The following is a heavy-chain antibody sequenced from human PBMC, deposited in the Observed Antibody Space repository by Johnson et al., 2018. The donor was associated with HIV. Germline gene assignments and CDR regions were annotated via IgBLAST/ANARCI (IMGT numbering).Heavy chain of an antibody. CDR1: GFTFSNYG. CDR2: IWYDGSNK. D-gene: IGHD6-6*01. Sequence: QVQLMESGGGVVQPGRSLRLSCAASGFTFSNYGMHWVRQAPGKGLEWVAVIWYDGSNKYYADSVKGRFTISRDNSKNTLYLQMNSLRDEDTAVFYCAKASPDSGSLIDIWGQGTMVTVSS. V-gene: IGHV3-33*06. CDR3: AKASPDSGSLIDI. J-gene: IGHJ3*02.